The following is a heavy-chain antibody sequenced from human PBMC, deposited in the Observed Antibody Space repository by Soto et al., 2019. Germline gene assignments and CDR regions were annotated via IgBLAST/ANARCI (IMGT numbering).Heavy chain of an antibody. J-gene: IGHJ5*02. CDR3: AKASSIAAAGNWFAP. Sequence: PGGSLRLSCAASGCTFSSYAMSWVRQAPGKGLEWVSAISGSGGSTYYADPVKGRFTISRDNSKNTLYLQMNSLRAEDTAVYYCAKASSIAAAGNWFAPWGQGTLVTAPQ. V-gene: IGHV3-23*01. CDR1: GCTFSSYA. D-gene: IGHD6-13*01. CDR2: ISGSGGST.